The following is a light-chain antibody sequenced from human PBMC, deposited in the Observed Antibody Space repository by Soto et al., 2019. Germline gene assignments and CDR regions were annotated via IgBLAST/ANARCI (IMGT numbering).Light chain of an antibody. CDR3: QQYGSSPLT. Sequence: EIVLTQSPGTLSLSPGERATLSCRDSQSVSSSYLAWYQQKPGQAPRLLIYGASSRATGIPDRFSDSGSGTDFTLTISRLEPEDFAVYYCQQYGSSPLTFGGGTKV. CDR2: GAS. J-gene: IGKJ4*01. CDR1: QSVSSSY. V-gene: IGKV3-20*01.